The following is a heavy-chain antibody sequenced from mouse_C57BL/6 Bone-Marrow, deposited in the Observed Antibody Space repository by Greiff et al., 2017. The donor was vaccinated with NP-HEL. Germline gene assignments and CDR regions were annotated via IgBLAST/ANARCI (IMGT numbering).Heavy chain of an antibody. D-gene: IGHD2-4*01. V-gene: IGHV1-18*01. Sequence: EVQVVESGPELVKPGASVKIPCKASGYTFTDYNMDWVKQSHGKSLEWIGDINPNNGGTIYNQKFKGKATLTVDKSSSTAYMELRSLTSEDTAVYYCARYEGGLRRGFAYWGQGTLVTVSA. J-gene: IGHJ3*01. CDR2: INPNNGGT. CDR1: GYTFTDYN. CDR3: ARYEGGLRRGFAY.